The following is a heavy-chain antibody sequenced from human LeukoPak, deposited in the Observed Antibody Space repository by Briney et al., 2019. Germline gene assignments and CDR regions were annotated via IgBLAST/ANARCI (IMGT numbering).Heavy chain of an antibody. CDR1: GFTFNVYW. J-gene: IGHJ4*02. D-gene: IGHD3-10*01. CDR3: ARDRGADRFDY. CDR2: IRQDGGEK. V-gene: IGHV3-7*03. Sequence: GGSLRLSCVASGFTFNVYWMSWVRQAPGKGLEWVANIRQDGGEKWYMDSVKGRFTISRDNANNSLYLKLDSLRAEDSGIYYCARDRGADRFDYWGQGTQVTVSS.